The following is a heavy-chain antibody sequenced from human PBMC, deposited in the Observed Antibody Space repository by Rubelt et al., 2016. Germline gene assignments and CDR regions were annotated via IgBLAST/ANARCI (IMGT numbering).Heavy chain of an antibody. CDR3: ARQDSWYYFDH. J-gene: IGHJ4*02. Sequence: QVQLQQWGAGLVKPSETLSLTCAVYGGSFSGYSWTWIRQPPGKGLEWLGEIDHSGNTDYIPSLKSRVSISVDTSKKQISLKMGSVTAADTTAYYCARQDSWYYFDHWGQGTLVTVSS. V-gene: IGHV4-34*01. D-gene: IGHD4-11*01. CDR2: IDHSGNT. CDR1: GGSFSGYS.